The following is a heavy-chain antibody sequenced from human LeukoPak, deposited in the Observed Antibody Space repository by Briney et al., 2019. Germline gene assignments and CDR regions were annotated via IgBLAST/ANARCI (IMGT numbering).Heavy chain of an antibody. Sequence: GGSLRLSCAASGFTFSSYSMNWVRQAPGKGLEWVSSISSSSYIYYADSVKGRFTISRDNAKNSLYLQMNSLRAEDTAVYYCARGDSSFPFDYWGQGTLVTVSS. V-gene: IGHV3-21*01. J-gene: IGHJ4*02. CDR3: ARGDSSFPFDY. D-gene: IGHD3-22*01. CDR1: GFTFSSYS. CDR2: ISSSSYI.